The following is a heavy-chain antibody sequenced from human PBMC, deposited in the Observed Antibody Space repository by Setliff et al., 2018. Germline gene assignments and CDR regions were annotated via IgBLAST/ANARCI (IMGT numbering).Heavy chain of an antibody. D-gene: IGHD3-22*01. CDR3: ARGPRFDYESPTYRRRFDP. J-gene: IGHJ5*02. V-gene: IGHV4-39*02. Sequence: SETLSLTCTVSGGSLRGNAIFWGWIRQPPGKGLEWIGSTYYNGDAYSTPSLKGRVTISVDTSKNLFSLKLSSVTAADTAVYFCARGPRFDYESPTYRRRFDPWGQGTAVTVSS. CDR2: TYYNGDA. CDR1: GGSLRGNAIF.